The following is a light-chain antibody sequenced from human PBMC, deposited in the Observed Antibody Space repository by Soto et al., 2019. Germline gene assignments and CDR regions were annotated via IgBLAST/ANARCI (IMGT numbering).Light chain of an antibody. J-gene: IGKJ1*01. CDR3: QPSYDGPAWT. Sequence: EIPMTQSPSSLSASVGDRVTITCRASQNIGNYLHWYQQKPGKAPKLLIYAVSILQTGVPSRFSGRGSGTDFNLTISTLQPEDFATFYCQPSYDGPAWTFGQGTKVEIK. CDR2: AVS. CDR1: QNIGNY. V-gene: IGKV1-39*01.